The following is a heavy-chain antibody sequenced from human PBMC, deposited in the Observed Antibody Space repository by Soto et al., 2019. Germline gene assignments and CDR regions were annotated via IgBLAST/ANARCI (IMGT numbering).Heavy chain of an antibody. CDR1: GYSFTSYW. CDR3: ARHRGPGIAAAGSWYWFDP. V-gene: IGHV5-51*01. CDR2: IYPGDSDT. Sequence: GESLKISCKGSGYSFTSYWIGWVRQMPGKGLEWMGIIYPGDSDTRYSPSFQGQVTISADKSISTAYLQWSSLKASDTAMYYCARHRGPGIAAAGSWYWFDPWGQGTLVTVSS. D-gene: IGHD6-13*01. J-gene: IGHJ5*02.